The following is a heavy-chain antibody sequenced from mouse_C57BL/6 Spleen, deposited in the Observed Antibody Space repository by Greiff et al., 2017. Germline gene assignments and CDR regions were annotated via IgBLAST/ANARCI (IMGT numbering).Heavy chain of an antibody. J-gene: IGHJ2*01. Sequence: QVQLKQSGPELVKPGASVKISCKASGYAFSSSWMNWVKQRPGKGLEWIGRIYPGDGDTNYNGKFKGKATLTADKSSSTAYMQLSSLTSEDSAVYFCARKNPYYSNYDLGFDYWGQGTTLTVSS. CDR1: GYAFSSSW. CDR3: ARKNPYYSNYDLGFDY. V-gene: IGHV1-82*01. CDR2: IYPGDGDT. D-gene: IGHD2-5*01.